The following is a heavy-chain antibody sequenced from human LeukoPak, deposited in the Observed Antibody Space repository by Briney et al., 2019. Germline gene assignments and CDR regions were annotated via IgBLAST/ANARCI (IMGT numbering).Heavy chain of an antibody. CDR2: INHSSRST. V-gene: IGHV4-34*01. CDR1: GGSFSGYF. Sequence: SETLSLTCAVYGGSFSGYFWSWIRQPPGKGLEWIGEINHSSRSTNWNPSLKSRVTISLDTSKNQFSLKLSSVTAADTAVYYCARGFGELFDYYYYMDVWGKGTTVTISS. D-gene: IGHD3-10*01. CDR3: ARGFGELFDYYYYMDV. J-gene: IGHJ6*03.